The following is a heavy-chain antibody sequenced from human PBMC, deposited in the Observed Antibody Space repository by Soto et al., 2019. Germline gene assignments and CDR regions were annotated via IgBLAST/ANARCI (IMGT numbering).Heavy chain of an antibody. Sequence: SETLSLTCAVYGGSFSGYYWSWIRQPPGKGLEWIGEINHSGSTNYNPSLKSRVTISVDTSKNQFSRKLSSVTAADTAVYYCARGESIAAAAMGYWGQGTLVTVSS. CDR1: GGSFSGYY. CDR2: INHSGST. V-gene: IGHV4-34*01. CDR3: ARGESIAAAAMGY. D-gene: IGHD6-13*01. J-gene: IGHJ4*02.